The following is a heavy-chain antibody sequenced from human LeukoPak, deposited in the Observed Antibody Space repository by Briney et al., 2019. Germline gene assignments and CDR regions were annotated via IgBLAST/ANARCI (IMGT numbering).Heavy chain of an antibody. D-gene: IGHD3-10*01. J-gene: IGHJ5*02. CDR3: ARGPRGPRRNWFDP. V-gene: IGHV1-8*01. Sequence: GASVKVSCKASGYTFTSYYINWVRQATGQGLEWMGWMNPNSGNTGYAQKFQGRVTMTRNTSISTAYMEPSSLRSEDTAVYYCARGPRGPRRNWFDPWGQGTLVTVSS. CDR2: MNPNSGNT. CDR1: GYTFTSYY.